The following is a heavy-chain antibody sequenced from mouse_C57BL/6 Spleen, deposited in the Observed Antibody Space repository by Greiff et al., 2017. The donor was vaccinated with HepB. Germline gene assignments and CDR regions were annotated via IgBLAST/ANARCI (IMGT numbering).Heavy chain of an antibody. CDR2: INPSSGYT. Sequence: QVQLQQSGAELARPGASVKMSCKASGYTFTSYTMHWVKQRHGQGLEWIGYINPSSGYTKYNQKFKDKATLTADKSSSTAYMQLSSLTSEDSAVYYCARPSDGYYWFAYWGQGTLVTSSA. CDR3: ARPSDGYYWFAY. D-gene: IGHD2-3*01. J-gene: IGHJ3*01. CDR1: GYTFTSYT. V-gene: IGHV1-4*01.